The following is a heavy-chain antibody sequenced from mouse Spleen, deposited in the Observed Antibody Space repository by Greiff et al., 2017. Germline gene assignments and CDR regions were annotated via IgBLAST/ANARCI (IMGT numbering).Heavy chain of an antibody. CDR3: ARGLGENY. CDR1: GFNIKDTY. Sequence: EVRLVESGAELVKPGASVKLSCTASGFNIKDTYMHWVKQRPEQGLEWIGRIDPANGNTKYDPKFQGKATITADTSSNTAYLQLSSLTSEDTAVYYCARGLGENYWGQGTTLTVSS. V-gene: IGHV14-3*02. CDR2: IDPANGNT. D-gene: IGHD4-1*01. J-gene: IGHJ2*01.